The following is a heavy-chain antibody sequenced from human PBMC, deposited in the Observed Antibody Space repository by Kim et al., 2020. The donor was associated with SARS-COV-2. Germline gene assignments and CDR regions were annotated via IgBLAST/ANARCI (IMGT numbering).Heavy chain of an antibody. D-gene: IGHD6-19*01. V-gene: IGHV3-9*01. CDR2: ISWNSGSI. CDR3: AKARYYTISAVAGTKLGSAGNYFDY. CDR1: GFTFDDYA. J-gene: IGHJ4*02. Sequence: GGSLRLSCAASGFTFDDYAMHWVRQAPGKGLEWVSGISWNSGSIGYADSVKGRFTISRDNAKNSLYLQMNSLRAEDTALYYCAKARYYTISAVAGTKLGSAGNYFDYWGQGTLVTVSS.